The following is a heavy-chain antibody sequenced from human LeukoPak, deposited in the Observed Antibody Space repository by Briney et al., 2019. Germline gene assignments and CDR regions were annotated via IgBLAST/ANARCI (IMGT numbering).Heavy chain of an antibody. D-gene: IGHD3-10*01. J-gene: IGHJ6*02. CDR3: ARDNRLLWFGEFFGPMDV. Sequence: SETLSLTCAVYGGSFSGYYWSWIRQPPGKGLEWIGSIYYNGSSYNNPSLKSRVTISLDTSKNQFSLKLSSVTAADAAVYYCARDNRLLWFGEFFGPMDVWGQGTTVTVS. CDR1: GGSFSGYY. V-gene: IGHV4-34*11. CDR2: IYYNGSS.